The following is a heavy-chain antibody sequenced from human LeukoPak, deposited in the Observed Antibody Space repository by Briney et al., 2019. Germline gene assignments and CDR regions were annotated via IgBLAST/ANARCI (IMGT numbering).Heavy chain of an antibody. D-gene: IGHD1-26*01. CDR2: ISGSGGST. Sequence: GGSLRLSCAASGFTFSSYAMSWVRQAPGKGLEWVSAISGSGGSTYYADSVKGRLTISRDNSKNTLYLQMNSLRAEDTAVYYCAKTYSGSYYLDAFDIWGQGTMVTVSS. CDR1: GFTFSSYA. CDR3: AKTYSGSYYLDAFDI. J-gene: IGHJ3*02. V-gene: IGHV3-23*01.